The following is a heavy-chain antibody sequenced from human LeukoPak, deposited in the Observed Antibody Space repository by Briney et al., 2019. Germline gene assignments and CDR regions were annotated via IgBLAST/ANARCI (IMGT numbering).Heavy chain of an antibody. Sequence: SETLSLTRSVSGGSISSSSSDYYWGWVRQPPGKGLEWIGSISYSWTTYYNPSLKSRVTISADTSNNQFSLKLTSVTAADTAVYYCARHRHSHHYDYWGQGTLVTVSS. CDR3: ARHRHSHHYDY. D-gene: IGHD5-18*01. J-gene: IGHJ4*02. CDR2: ISYSWTT. V-gene: IGHV4-39*01. CDR1: GGSISSSSSDYY.